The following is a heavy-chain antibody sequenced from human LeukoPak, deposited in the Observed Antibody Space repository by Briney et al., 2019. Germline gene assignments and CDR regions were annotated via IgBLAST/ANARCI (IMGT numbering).Heavy chain of an antibody. CDR1: GFTFSSYA. J-gene: IGHJ4*02. CDR3: AKSGYNRFDY. V-gene: IGHV3-23*01. D-gene: IGHD5-24*01. Sequence: PGGSLRLSCAASGFTFSSYAMSWVRQAPGKGLEWVSAISSSGSSGGSTYYADSVKGRFTISRDNSKNTLYLQMNSLRAEDTAVYYCAKSGYNRFDYWGQGTLVTVSS. CDR2: ISSSGSSGGST.